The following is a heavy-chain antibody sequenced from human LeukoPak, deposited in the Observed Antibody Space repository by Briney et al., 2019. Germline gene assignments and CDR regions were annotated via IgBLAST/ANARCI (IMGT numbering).Heavy chain of an antibody. V-gene: IGHV3-53*01. CDR2: IYSGGDT. CDR1: GLTVSRTY. J-gene: IGHJ4*02. Sequence: GGSLRLSCKVSGLTVSRTYMTWVRQASGKALEWLSVIYSGGDTNYADSVKGRFTISRDESKNTLYLQLDSLRVDDTAVYFCGRAARWDLTDYWGQGTLVPVSS. D-gene: IGHD1-26*01. CDR3: GRAARWDLTDY.